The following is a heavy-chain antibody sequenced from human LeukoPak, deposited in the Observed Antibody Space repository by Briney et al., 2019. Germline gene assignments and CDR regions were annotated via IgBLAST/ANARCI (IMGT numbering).Heavy chain of an antibody. D-gene: IGHD2-8*01. CDR3: AKQSYARSLGE. CDR2: TNSGGTST. CDR1: GFTFSDYY. J-gene: IGHJ4*02. V-gene: IGHV3-23*01. Sequence: GGSLRLSCAASGFTFSDYYMSWIRKAPGKGLEWISTTNSGGTSTYYAESVKGRFTISRDNSKNTLYLQMSSLRVEDTAVYYCAKQSYARSLGEGGPGTLVSVSS.